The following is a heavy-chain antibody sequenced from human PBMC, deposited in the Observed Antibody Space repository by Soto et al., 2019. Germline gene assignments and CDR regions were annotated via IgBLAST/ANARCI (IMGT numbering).Heavy chain of an antibody. CDR2: ISGSGGST. Sequence: EVQLLESGGGLVQPGGSLRLSCAASGFTFSSYAMRWVRQAPVKGLEWVSAISGSGGSTYYADSVKGRFTISRDNSKSTMYLRMNSLRAEDTAVYCCARRGSGSYYDYWGQGTLVTVSS. V-gene: IGHV3-23*01. D-gene: IGHD1-26*01. CDR3: ARRGSGSYYDY. CDR1: GFTFSSYA. J-gene: IGHJ4*02.